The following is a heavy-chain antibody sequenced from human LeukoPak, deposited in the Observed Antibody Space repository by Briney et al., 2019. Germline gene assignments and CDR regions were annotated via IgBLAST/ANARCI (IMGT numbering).Heavy chain of an antibody. Sequence: GGSLRLSCAASGFTFSSYGMHWVRQAPGKGLEWVAFIRYDGSNKYYADSVKGRFTISRDNSKNTLYPQMNSLRAEDTAVYYCAKEGSSWYGFDYWGQGTLVTVSS. D-gene: IGHD6-13*01. CDR2: IRYDGSNK. CDR3: AKEGSSWYGFDY. CDR1: GFTFSSYG. V-gene: IGHV3-30*02. J-gene: IGHJ4*02.